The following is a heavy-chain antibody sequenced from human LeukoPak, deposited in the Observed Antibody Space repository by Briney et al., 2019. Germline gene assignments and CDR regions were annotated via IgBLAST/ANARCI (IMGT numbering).Heavy chain of an antibody. V-gene: IGHV5-51*01. CDR3: ASRGTGYSSSWYI. J-gene: IGHJ4*02. D-gene: IGHD6-13*01. CDR2: IYPGDSDT. Sequence: GESLKISCKCSGYSFTSYWIGWVRQMPGKGLEWMGIIYPGDSDTRYSPSFQGQVTISADKSISTAYLQWSSLKASDTAIYYCASRGTGYSSSWYIWGQGTLVIVSS. CDR1: GYSFTSYW.